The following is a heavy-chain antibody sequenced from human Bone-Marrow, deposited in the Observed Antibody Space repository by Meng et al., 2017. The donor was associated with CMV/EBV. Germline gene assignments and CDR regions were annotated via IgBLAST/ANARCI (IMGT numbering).Heavy chain of an antibody. CDR3: ARSYDFWSGYYYWYFEL. J-gene: IGHJ2*01. CDR2: IYPSDSDT. CDR1: GYSFTSYW. D-gene: IGHD3-3*01. V-gene: IGHV5-51*01. Sequence: GESLKISCKGSGYSFTSYWIGWVRQMPGKGLEWMGIIYPSDSDTRYSPSFQGQVTISADKSISTAYLQWSSLKASDTAMYYCARSYDFWSGYYYWYFELWGRGTLVTVSS.